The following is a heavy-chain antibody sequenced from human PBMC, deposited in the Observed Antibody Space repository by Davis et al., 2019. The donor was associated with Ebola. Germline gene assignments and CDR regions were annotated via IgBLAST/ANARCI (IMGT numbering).Heavy chain of an antibody. V-gene: IGHV3-7*01. CDR3: ATDNWGPAL. Sequence: PGGSLRLSCEVPGFNFDKSWMTWVRQAPGKGLEWVANMKEDGSKINYVDSVKGRFTISRDNAKKSLYLDMSSVRVDDTAVYYCATDNWGPALWGQGTLVTASS. J-gene: IGHJ4*02. D-gene: IGHD7-27*01. CDR1: GFNFDKSW. CDR2: MKEDGSKI.